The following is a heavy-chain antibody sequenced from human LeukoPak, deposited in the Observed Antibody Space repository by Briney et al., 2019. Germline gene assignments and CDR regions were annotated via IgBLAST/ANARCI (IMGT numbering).Heavy chain of an antibody. D-gene: IGHD4-17*01. CDR3: ARRVTTGSYFDL. CDR1: GFTFSDYY. J-gene: IGHJ2*01. Sequence: PGGSLRLSCAASGFTFSDYYMSWIRQAPGRGLEWVSYISSSGGYTKYADSVKGRFTISRDNAKKSLYLRLNSLRAEDTAVYYCARRVTTGSYFDLWGRGTLVTVSS. V-gene: IGHV3-11*06. CDR2: ISSSGGYT.